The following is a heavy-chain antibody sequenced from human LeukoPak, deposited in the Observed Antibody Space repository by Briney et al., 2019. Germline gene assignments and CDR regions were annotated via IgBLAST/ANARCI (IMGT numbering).Heavy chain of an antibody. CDR1: GGSISSRSNY. V-gene: IGHV4-39*01. CDR2: IYYSGST. J-gene: IGHJ5*02. CDR3: ARRGYCSSTSCYEAWFDP. D-gene: IGHD2-2*01. Sequence: PSETLSLTCSVSGGSISSRSNYWGWIRQPPGKGLEWIGIIYYSGSTYYNPSLKSRLTISVDTSKNQFSLKLSSVTATDTAVYYCARRGYCSSTSCYEAWFDPWGQGPL.